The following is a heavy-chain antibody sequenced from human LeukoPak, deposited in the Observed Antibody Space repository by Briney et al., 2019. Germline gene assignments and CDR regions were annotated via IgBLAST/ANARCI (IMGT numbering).Heavy chain of an antibody. CDR2: ISWNSGSI. CDR3: AKDGPGSSSSFYYFDY. D-gene: IGHD6-13*01. V-gene: IGHV3-9*01. J-gene: IGHJ4*02. Sequence: GRSLRLSCAASGFTFDDYAMHWVRQAPGKGLEWVSGISWNSGSIGYADSVKGRFTISRDNAKNSLYLQMSSLRAEDTALYYCAKDGPGSSSSFYYFDYWGQGTLVTVSS. CDR1: GFTFDDYA.